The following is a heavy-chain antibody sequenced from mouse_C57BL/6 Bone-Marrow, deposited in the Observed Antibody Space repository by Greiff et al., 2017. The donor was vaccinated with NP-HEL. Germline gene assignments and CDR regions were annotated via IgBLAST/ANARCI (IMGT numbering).Heavy chain of an antibody. CDR2: IDPSDGYT. Sequence: QVQLQQPGAELVKPGASVKLSCKASGYTFTSYWMQWVKQRPGQGLEWIGEIDPSDGYTNYNQKFKGKATLTVDTSSSTAYMQLSSLTSEDSAVYYCARVEGNDWYFDVWGTGTTVTVSS. J-gene: IGHJ1*03. D-gene: IGHD2-1*01. V-gene: IGHV1-50*01. CDR1: GYTFTSYW. CDR3: ARVEGNDWYFDV.